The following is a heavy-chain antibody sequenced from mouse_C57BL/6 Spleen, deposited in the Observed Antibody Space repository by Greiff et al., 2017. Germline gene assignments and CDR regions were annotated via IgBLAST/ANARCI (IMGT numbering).Heavy chain of an antibody. CDR1: GYTFTSYW. CDR2: IDPSDSET. CDR3: ARKGGIYDGYYDYFDY. D-gene: IGHD2-3*01. J-gene: IGHJ2*01. V-gene: IGHV1-52*01. Sequence: QVQLKQPGAELVRPGSSVKLSCKASGYTFTSYWMHWVKQRPIQGLEWIGNIDPSDSETHYNQKFKDKATLTVDKSSSTAYMQLSSLTSEDSAVYYCARKGGIYDGYYDYFDYWGQGTTLTVSS.